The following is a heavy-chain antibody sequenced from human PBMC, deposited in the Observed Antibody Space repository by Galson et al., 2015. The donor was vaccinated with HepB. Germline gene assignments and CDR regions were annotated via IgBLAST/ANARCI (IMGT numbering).Heavy chain of an antibody. Sequence: SVKVSCKASGFTLTSSSVQWVRQARGQRLEWVGWIVLGSGDTKYAQKFQERVTITRDMSTSTAYMELSSLRSEDTAVYYCAAERPIPLGATRRWFDPWGQGTLVTVSS. CDR1: GFTLTSSS. V-gene: IGHV1-58*01. CDR3: AAERPIPLGATRRWFDP. J-gene: IGHJ5*02. D-gene: IGHD1-26*01. CDR2: IVLGSGDT.